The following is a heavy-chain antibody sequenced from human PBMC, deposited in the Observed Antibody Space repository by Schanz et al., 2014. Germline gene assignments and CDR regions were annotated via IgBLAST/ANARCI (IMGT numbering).Heavy chain of an antibody. J-gene: IGHJ4*02. D-gene: IGHD3-10*01. V-gene: IGHV3-11*04. CDR2: ICSSGNTI. CDR3: ARANYRRKINFDY. Sequence: VQLLDSGGGLVQPGGSLRLSCAASGFTFRDYYMSWIRQAPGKGLEWVSYICSSGNTIYYADSVKGRFTISRDNAKNSLYLQMNSLRAEDTAVYYCARANYRRKINFDYWGRGTLVTVSS. CDR1: GFTFRDYY.